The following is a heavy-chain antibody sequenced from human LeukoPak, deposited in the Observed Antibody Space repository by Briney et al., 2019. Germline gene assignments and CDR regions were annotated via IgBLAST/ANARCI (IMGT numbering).Heavy chain of an antibody. V-gene: IGHV3-21*06. D-gene: IGHD2-15*01. CDR1: GFTFSSDS. CDR2: ISSSSSYI. Sequence: GGSLRLSCAASGFTFSSDSMNWVRQAPGKGLEWVSSISSSSSYIYYADSVKGRFTFSRDNAKNSLYLQMNSLRAEDTAMYYCARGPISVVAASGIFDYWGQGTLVTVSS. J-gene: IGHJ4*02. CDR3: ARGPISVVAASGIFDY.